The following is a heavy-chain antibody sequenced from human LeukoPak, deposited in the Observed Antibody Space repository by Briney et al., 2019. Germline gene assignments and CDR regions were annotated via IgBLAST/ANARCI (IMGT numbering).Heavy chain of an antibody. CDR2: INPSSGST. J-gene: IGHJ3*02. CDR1: GWAFISYY. Sequence: ASVKVSCKASGWAFISYYIHLVRQAPGQGLEWMGIINPSSGSTSYAQKFQGRVTMTRDTSTSTVYMELSSLGSQDTVVYDCARDDNGGNSHDAFDIWGQGTMVTVSS. CDR3: ARDDNGGNSHDAFDI. V-gene: IGHV1-46*01. D-gene: IGHD4-23*01.